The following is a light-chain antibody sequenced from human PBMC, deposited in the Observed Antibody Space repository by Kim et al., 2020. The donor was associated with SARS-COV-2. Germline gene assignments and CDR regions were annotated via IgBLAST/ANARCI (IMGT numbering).Light chain of an antibody. CDR1: SSNIGSNT. CDR2: SNN. J-gene: IGLJ2*01. V-gene: IGLV1-44*01. CDR3: AAWDDSLNVV. Sequence: PGQRVTISCSGSSSNIGSNTVNWYQQLPGTAPKLLIYSNNQRPSGVPDRFSGSKPGTSASLAISGLQSEDEADYYCAAWDDSLNVVFGGGTKLTVL.